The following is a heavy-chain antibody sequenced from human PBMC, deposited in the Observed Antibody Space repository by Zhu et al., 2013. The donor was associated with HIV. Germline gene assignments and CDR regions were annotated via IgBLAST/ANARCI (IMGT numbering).Heavy chain of an antibody. CDR2: INPSGGTA. V-gene: IGHV1-46*02. J-gene: IGHJ1*01. CDR3: ARDRGXSRSPPVASTLEYFQY. D-gene: IGHD2-2*01. Sequence: VQSGAELKQAGTSVSISCKTSGYTFNTFFIHWLRRAPGQGLEWMGIINPSGGTATYSQKFQGRVVMTRDSSRNTVYMDLTNLTPQDTALYFCARDRGXSRSPPVASTLEYFQYWGQGTL. CDR1: GYTFNTFF.